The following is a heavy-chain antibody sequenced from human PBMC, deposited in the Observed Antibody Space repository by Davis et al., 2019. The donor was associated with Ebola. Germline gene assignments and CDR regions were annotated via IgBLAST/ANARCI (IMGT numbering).Heavy chain of an antibody. CDR3: AKVVATGRFHYGMDV. V-gene: IGHV3-23*01. Sequence: PGGSLRLSCAASRFTFSSYAMNWVRQAPGKGLEWVSSISGGGGSTYYVDSVKGRFIISRDNSKNTLYLQMNSLRVEDTAVYYCAKVVATGRFHYGMDVWGQGTTVTVSS. J-gene: IGHJ6*02. CDR2: ISGGGGST. CDR1: RFTFSSYA. D-gene: IGHD5-12*01.